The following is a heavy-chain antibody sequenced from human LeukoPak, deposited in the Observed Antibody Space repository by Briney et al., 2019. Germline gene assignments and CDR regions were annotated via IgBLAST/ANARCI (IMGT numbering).Heavy chain of an antibody. V-gene: IGHV4-59*01. J-gene: IGHJ5*02. CDR3: ARGGAGCSSTSCYFRFDP. CDR1: GGSISSYY. Sequence: SETLSLTCTVSGGSISSYYWNWIRQPPGKGLEWIGYIYYSGSTNYNPSLKSRVTISVDTSKNQFSLKLSSVTAADTAVYYCARGGAGCSSTSCYFRFDPWGQGTLVTVSS. CDR2: IYYSGST. D-gene: IGHD2-2*01.